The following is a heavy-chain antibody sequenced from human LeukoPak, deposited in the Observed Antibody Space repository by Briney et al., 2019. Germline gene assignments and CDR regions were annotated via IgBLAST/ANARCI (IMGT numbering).Heavy chain of an antibody. V-gene: IGHV3-23*01. J-gene: IGHJ1*01. CDR1: GFTFSSYG. D-gene: IGHD3-16*01. CDR2: ISGSGGST. CDR3: ARGGSYFLN. Sequence: GGTLRLSCAASGFTFSSYGMSWVRQAPGKGLEWVSAISGSGGSTYYADSVKGRFTISRDNSKNTLYLQMNSLRAEDTAVYYCARGGSYFLNWGQGTLVTVSS.